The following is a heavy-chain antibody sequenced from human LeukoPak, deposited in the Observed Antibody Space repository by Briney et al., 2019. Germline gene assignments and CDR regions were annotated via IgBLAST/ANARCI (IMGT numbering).Heavy chain of an antibody. CDR1: GLTVSNNY. CDR2: IYSGGST. CDR3: AEGLLWFGGGTGSAY. J-gene: IGHJ4*02. V-gene: IGHV3-66*01. Sequence: GGSLRLSCAVSGLTVSNNYMSWVRQAPGKGLEWVSVIYSGGSTYYADSVKGXFTISRDNSKNTLYLQMNSLRAEDTAVYYCAEGLLWFGGGTGSAYWGQGTLVTVSS. D-gene: IGHD3-10*01.